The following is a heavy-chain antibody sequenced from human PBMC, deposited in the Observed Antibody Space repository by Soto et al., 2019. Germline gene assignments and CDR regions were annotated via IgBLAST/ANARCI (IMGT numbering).Heavy chain of an antibody. V-gene: IGHV4-34*01. D-gene: IGHD4-17*01. CDR1: GGSFSGYH. CDR3: ARLGYGDYEADY. CDR2: INHSGST. J-gene: IGHJ4*02. Sequence: PSETLSLTCAVYGGSFSGYHWSWIRQPPGKGLEWIGEINHSGSTNYNPSLKSRVTISVDTSKNQFSLKLSSVTAADTAVYYCARLGYGDYEADYWGQGTLVTVSS.